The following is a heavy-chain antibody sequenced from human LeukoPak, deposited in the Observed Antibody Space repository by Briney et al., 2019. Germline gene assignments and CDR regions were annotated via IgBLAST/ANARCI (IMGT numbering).Heavy chain of an antibody. CDR2: IHHSGGT. J-gene: IGHJ3*02. CDR1: GGSFSGW. V-gene: IGHV4-34*01. D-gene: IGHD2-15*01. Sequence: SETLSLTCAVYGGSFSGWWSWIRQPPGKGLEWIGEIHHSGGTKYNPSLRSLDTIPVDTSKRQISLKMTSVTAADTAIYYCARHNGWAFDIWGQGTVVTVSS. CDR3: ARHNGWAFDI.